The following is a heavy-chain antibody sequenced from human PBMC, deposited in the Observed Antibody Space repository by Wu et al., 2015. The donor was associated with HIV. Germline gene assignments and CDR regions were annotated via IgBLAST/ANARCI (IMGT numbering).Heavy chain of an antibody. CDR2: IIPIFGTA. D-gene: IGHD3-22*01. J-gene: IGHJ3*02. V-gene: IGHV1-69*05. Sequence: QVQLVQSGAEVKKPGSSVKVSCKASGGTFSSYAISWVRQAPGQGLEWMGGIIPIFGTANYAQKFQGRVTITTDESTSTAYMELSSLRSEDTAVYYCARKITYYYDSSGGHDAFDIWGQGTMVTVSS. CDR3: ARKITYYYDSSGGHDAFDI. CDR1: GGTFSSYA.